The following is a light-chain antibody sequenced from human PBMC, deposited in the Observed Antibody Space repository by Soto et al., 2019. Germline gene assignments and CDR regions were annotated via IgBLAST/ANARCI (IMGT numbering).Light chain of an antibody. J-gene: IGKJ5*01. CDR1: QSVSRY. Sequence: EIVLTQSPATLSFSPGERATLSCRASQSVSRYLAWYQQKPGQAPRLIIYDSYNRATGIPARFSGSGSGTDLTLTISSLEPEDFAVYYCQQRSNWPLVTFGQGTRLEIK. CDR2: DSY. V-gene: IGKV3-11*01. CDR3: QQRSNWPLVT.